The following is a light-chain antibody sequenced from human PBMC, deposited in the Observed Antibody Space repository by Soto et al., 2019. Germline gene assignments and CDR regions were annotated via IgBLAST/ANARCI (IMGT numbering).Light chain of an antibody. V-gene: IGKV1-33*01. CDR3: QQYDDLPIT. J-gene: IGKJ5*01. CDR1: QDISHY. CDR2: DAS. Sequence: IQVTQKPYSLSASVGDTVTITCQASQDISHYLNWYQQKPGKALKLLIYDASNLHPGVPSRFRGSGSGTEFSFNITSLQPEDVATYYCQQYDDLPITSGQGARLEV.